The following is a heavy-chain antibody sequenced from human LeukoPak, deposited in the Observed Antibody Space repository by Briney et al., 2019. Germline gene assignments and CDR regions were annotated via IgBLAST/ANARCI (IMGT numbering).Heavy chain of an antibody. Sequence: KPSETLSLTCTVSGGSISSSNYYWGWIRQPPGKGLEWIGSIYYSGSTYYNPSLKSRVTISLDTSKNQFSLKVSSVTAADTAVYYCARLFFSGTYFFDYWGQGTLVTVSS. J-gene: IGHJ4*02. D-gene: IGHD1-26*01. CDR2: IYYSGST. CDR3: ARLFFSGTYFFDY. CDR1: GGSISSSNYY. V-gene: IGHV4-39*07.